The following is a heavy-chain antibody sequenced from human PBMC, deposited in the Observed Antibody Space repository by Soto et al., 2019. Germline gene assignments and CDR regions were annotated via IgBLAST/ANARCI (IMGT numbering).Heavy chain of an antibody. J-gene: IGHJ6*02. CDR3: ASDCSSTSCLRSGGYYYYYGMDV. Sequence: GASVKVSCKASGYTFTSYDMHWVRQAPRQGLEWMGIINPSGGSTSYAQKFQGRVTMTRDTSTSTVYMELSSLRSEDTAVYYCASDCSSTSCLRSGGYYYYYGMDVWGQGTTVTVSS. D-gene: IGHD2-2*01. CDR1: GYTFTSYD. V-gene: IGHV1-46*01. CDR2: INPSGGST.